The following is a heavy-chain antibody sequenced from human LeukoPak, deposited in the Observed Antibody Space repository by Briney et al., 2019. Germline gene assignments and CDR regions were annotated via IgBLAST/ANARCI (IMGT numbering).Heavy chain of an antibody. CDR1: GFTYSHYG. D-gene: IGHD4-23*01. CDR2: ISSSGSTI. CDR3: ARDYGGSSPFDY. J-gene: IGHJ4*02. Sequence: PGGSLRLSCVASGFTYSHYGMNWVRQAPGKGLEWVSHISSSGSTIYYADSVKGRFTISRDNAKNSLYLQMNSLRAEDTAVYYCARDYGGSSPFDYWGQGTLVTVSS. V-gene: IGHV3-48*04.